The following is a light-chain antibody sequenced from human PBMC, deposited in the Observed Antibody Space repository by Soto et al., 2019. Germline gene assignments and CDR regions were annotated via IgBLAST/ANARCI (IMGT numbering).Light chain of an antibody. Sequence: EIVMTQSPVTLSVSPGERATLSCRASQSVSSNLAWYQQKPGQAPRLLIYDASIRATGIPVRFSGSASGTEFTLSISSLQSEDFAIYYCQHYNHWPPFTFGQGTKLEIK. CDR2: DAS. CDR1: QSVSSN. J-gene: IGKJ2*01. V-gene: IGKV3-15*01. CDR3: QHYNHWPPFT.